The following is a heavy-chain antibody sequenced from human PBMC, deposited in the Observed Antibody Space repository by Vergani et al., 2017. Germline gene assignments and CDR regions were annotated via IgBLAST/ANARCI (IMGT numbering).Heavy chain of an antibody. J-gene: IGHJ4*02. D-gene: IGHD5-12*01. CDR3: TKGSRGYTGYFFDY. CDR1: GFSFPGYA. V-gene: IGHV3-23*01. Sequence: EVQLLESGGGLVQPGGSLRLSCEASGFSFPGYAMSWVRQAPGKGLEWVSSVSGSSATPYYADSVKGRFILSRDNSKNTLHLQMNSLRADVTAVYYCTKGSRGYTGYFFDYWGQGTLATVSS. CDR2: VSGSSATP.